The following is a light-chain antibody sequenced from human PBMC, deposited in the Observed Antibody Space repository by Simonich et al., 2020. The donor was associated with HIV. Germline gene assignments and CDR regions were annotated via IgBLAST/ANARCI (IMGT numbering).Light chain of an antibody. J-gene: IGKJ2*01. Sequence: EIVMTQSPATLSVSPGERATLSCRASQRVSSNLAWYQQKPGQAPRLLIYVASTRATVIPARFSGSVSGTEFTLTISSLQSEEFAVYYCQQYIKWPYTFGQGTKLEIK. CDR3: QQYIKWPYT. CDR1: QRVSSN. V-gene: IGKV3-15*01. CDR2: VAS.